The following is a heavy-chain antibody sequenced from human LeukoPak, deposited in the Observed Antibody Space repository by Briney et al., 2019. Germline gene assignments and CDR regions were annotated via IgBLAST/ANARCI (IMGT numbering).Heavy chain of an antibody. D-gene: IGHD6-13*01. CDR2: IYYSGST. J-gene: IGHJ5*02. CDR3: ARHIRQQTFDP. Sequence: ADTLSLPCTVSGDSISSNSHYSGWIRQPPGKGLEWIGSIYYSGSTYYNPSLKIRVSISVDKSKNQFLLKLSSVTAADTAVYYCARHIRQQTFDPWGQGTLVTVSS. CDR1: GDSISSNSHY. V-gene: IGHV4-39*01.